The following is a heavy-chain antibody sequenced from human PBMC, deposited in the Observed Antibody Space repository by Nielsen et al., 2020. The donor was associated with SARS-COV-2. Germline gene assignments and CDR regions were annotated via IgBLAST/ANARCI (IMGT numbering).Heavy chain of an antibody. Sequence: GESLKISCAASGFTFSSYGMHWVRQAPGKGLEWVAVIWYDGSNKYYADSVKGRFTISRDNAKNSLYLQMNSLRAEDTAVYYCAAPLTVSYPTFDYWGQGTLVTVSS. CDR3: AAPLTVSYPTFDY. CDR2: IWYDGSNK. CDR1: GFTFSSYG. J-gene: IGHJ4*02. D-gene: IGHD4-17*01. V-gene: IGHV3-33*03.